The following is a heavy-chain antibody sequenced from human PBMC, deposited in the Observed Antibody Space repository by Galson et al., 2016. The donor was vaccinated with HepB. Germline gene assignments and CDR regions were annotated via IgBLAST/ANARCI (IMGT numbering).Heavy chain of an antibody. V-gene: IGHV3-23*01. CDR2: ISVGGAYT. Sequence: SLRLSCAASGFTFRSYAMSWVRQAPGKGLEWVSAISVGGAYTYYADSVQGRFTIPRDKYKNTLYLQMNSLRAEDTAVYYCAKEADITGWSFFDYWGQGALVTVSS. CDR3: AKEADITGWSFFDY. D-gene: IGHD6-19*01. J-gene: IGHJ4*02. CDR1: GFTFRSYA.